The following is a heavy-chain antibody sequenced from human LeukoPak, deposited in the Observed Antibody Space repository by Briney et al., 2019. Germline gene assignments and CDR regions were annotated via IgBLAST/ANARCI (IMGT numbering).Heavy chain of an antibody. V-gene: IGHV3-23*01. D-gene: IGHD1-26*01. Sequence: GGSLRLSCAASGFTFSSYAMSWVRQAPGKGLEWVSVISASGARTSYADSVKGRFTISRDNSKNTLYLQMNSLRAEDTAVYYCARLGGSYFDYWGQGTLVTVSS. CDR3: ARLGGSYFDY. CDR1: GFTFSSYA. CDR2: ISASGART. J-gene: IGHJ4*02.